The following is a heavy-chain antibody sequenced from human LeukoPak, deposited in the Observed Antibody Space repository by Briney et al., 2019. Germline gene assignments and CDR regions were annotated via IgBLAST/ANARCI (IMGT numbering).Heavy chain of an antibody. CDR1: GHPMNNSPYF. Sequence: WETLSLTCVVSGHPMNNSPYFGGWVRQPPGKGLEWVASISYTGDTYFNPSLNTRLIVSVDTSKNQFRLSSVTAADTAIYFCASRADYGNSSFDSWGQGALVTVSS. D-gene: IGHD4-17*01. J-gene: IGHJ4*02. CDR3: ASRADYGNSSFDS. V-gene: IGHV4-39*01. CDR2: ISYTGDT.